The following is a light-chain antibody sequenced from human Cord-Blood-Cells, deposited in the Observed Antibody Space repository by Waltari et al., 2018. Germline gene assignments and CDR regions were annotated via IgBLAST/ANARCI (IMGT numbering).Light chain of an antibody. V-gene: IGKV1-39*01. CDR3: QQSYSTPRT. J-gene: IGKJ1*01. CDR2: AAS. Sequence: DIQMTQSPSSLSASVGDRVTITCRESQSISSYLNWYQQKPGKAPKLLIYAASSLQSGVPSRFSCSGAGTEFTLNISSLQPEDFATYYCQQSYSTPRTFGQGTKVEIK. CDR1: QSISSY.